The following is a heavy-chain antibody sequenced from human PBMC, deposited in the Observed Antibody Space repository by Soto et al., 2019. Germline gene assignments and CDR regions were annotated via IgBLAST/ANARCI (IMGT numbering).Heavy chain of an antibody. V-gene: IGHV1-3*05. J-gene: IGHJ4*02. CDR2: INAGNGNT. CDR1: GYTFTGYA. Sequence: QVQLVQSGAEEKKPGASVKVSCKASGYTFTGYAMHWVRQAPGQRLEWMGWINAGNGNTKYSQKFQGRVTITRDTAASTAYMELSSLRSEATAVYYCARAVAVAADFDYWGRGTLVTVSS. D-gene: IGHD6-19*01. CDR3: ARAVAVAADFDY.